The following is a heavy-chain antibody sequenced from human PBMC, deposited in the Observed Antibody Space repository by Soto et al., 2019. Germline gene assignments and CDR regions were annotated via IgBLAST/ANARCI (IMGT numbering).Heavy chain of an antibody. J-gene: IGHJ4*02. CDR1: GGTFSSYA. CDR2: IIPIFGTA. CDR3: ARTREGYGGNLG. Sequence: QVQLVQSGAEVKKPGSSVKVSCKASGGTFSSYAISWVRQAPGQGLEWMGGIIPIFGTANYAQKFQGRVTITAEESTRTAYMELSSLRSEDTAVYYCARTREGYGGNLGWGQGTLVTVSS. V-gene: IGHV1-69*01. D-gene: IGHD2-21*01.